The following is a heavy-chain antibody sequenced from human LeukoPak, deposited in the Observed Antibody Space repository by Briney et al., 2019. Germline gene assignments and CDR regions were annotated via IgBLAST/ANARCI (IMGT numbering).Heavy chain of an antibody. Sequence: SGTLSLTCAVSGVSISSSNWWSWIRQPPGKGLEWIGYIYYSGSTNYNPSLKSRVTISVDTSKNQFSLKLSSVTAADTAVYYCARVAAGPGGSYHLLHYFDYWGQGTLVTVSS. D-gene: IGHD1-26*01. V-gene: IGHV4-61*01. CDR2: IYYSGST. CDR3: ARVAAGPGGSYHLLHYFDY. J-gene: IGHJ4*02. CDR1: GVSISSSNW.